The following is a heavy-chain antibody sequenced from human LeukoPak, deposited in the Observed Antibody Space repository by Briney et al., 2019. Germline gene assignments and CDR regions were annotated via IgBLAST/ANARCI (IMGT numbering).Heavy chain of an antibody. CDR1: GGSISSGGYY. V-gene: IGHV4-31*03. Sequence: SQTLSLTCTVSGGSISSGGYYWSWIRQHPGKGLEWIGYIYYSGSTYYNPSLKSRVTISVDTSKNQFSLKLSSVTAADTAVYYCARRVPNSYYMDVWGKGTTVTVSS. CDR3: ARRVPNSYYMDV. CDR2: IYYSGST. J-gene: IGHJ6*03. D-gene: IGHD2/OR15-2a*01.